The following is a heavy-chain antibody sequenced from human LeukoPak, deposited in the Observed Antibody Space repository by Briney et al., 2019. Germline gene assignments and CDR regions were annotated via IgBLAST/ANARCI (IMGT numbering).Heavy chain of an antibody. Sequence: ASETLSLTCTVSGGSISSSSYYWGWIRQPPGKGLEWIGSIYYSGSTYYNPSLKSRVTISVDTSKNQFSLKLSSVTAADTAVYYCASSIAAAGRFRPYYFDYWGQGTLVTVSS. V-gene: IGHV4-39*01. CDR2: IYYSGST. D-gene: IGHD6-13*01. J-gene: IGHJ4*02. CDR1: GGSISSSSYY. CDR3: ASSIAAAGRFRPYYFDY.